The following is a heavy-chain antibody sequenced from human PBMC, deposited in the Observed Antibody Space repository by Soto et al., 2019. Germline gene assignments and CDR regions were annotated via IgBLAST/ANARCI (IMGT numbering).Heavy chain of an antibody. J-gene: IGHJ4*02. CDR1: GGSISSGDYY. D-gene: IGHD3-9*01. Sequence: QVQLQESGPGLVKPSQTLSLTCTVSGGSISSGDYYWSWIRQPPGKGLEWIGYIYYSGSTYYNPSLNSRVTMSVDTSKNQFSLKLSSVTAADTAVYYCARAFDILTRYYFDYWGPGTLVTLSS. CDR2: IYYSGST. CDR3: ARAFDILTRYYFDY. V-gene: IGHV4-30-4*01.